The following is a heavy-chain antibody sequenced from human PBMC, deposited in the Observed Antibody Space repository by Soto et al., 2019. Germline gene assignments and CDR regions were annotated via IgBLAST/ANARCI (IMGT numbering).Heavy chain of an antibody. D-gene: IGHD6-13*01. CDR3: ARGIAAAGKNDPFDY. Sequence: QTLSLTCDISGDSVSSNSAAWNLIRQSPSRCLEWLGRTYYRSKWYNDYAVSVKSRITINPDTSKNQFSLQLNSVTPEDTAVYYCARGIAAAGKNDPFDYWGQGTLVTVSS. CDR2: TYYRSKWYN. V-gene: IGHV6-1*01. CDR1: GDSVSSNSAA. J-gene: IGHJ4*02.